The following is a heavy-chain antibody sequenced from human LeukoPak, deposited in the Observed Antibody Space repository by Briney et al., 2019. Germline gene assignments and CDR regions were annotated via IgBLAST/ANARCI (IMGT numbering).Heavy chain of an antibody. CDR3: DRVGGAAGFDA. CDR1: GYTFTANY. Sequence: GASVKVSCKASGYTFTANYIHWVRQAPGQGLEWMGRINPNTGVKNYAEKFQGRVTMTRDTSINTAYMELSRLTSDDTAVYHCDRVGGAAGFDAWWEEALVIIFS. CDR2: INPNTGVK. J-gene: IGHJ5*02. D-gene: IGHD3-16*01. V-gene: IGHV1-2*06.